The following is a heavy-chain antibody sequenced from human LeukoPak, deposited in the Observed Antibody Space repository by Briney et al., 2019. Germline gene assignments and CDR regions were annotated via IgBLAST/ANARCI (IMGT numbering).Heavy chain of an antibody. D-gene: IGHD3-10*01. CDR1: GYTFTGYY. CDR3: ARLYYGSGSYYRPALDN. Sequence: ASVKVSCKAAGYTFTGYYMHWVRQAPGQGLEWMGWINPNSGGTNYAQKFQGRVTMTRDTSISTAYMELSRLRSDDTAVYYCARLYYGSGSYYRPALDNWGQGTLVTVSS. CDR2: INPNSGGT. J-gene: IGHJ4*02. V-gene: IGHV1-2*02.